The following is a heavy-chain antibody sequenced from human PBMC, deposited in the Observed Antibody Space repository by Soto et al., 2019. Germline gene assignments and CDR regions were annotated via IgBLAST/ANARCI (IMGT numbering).Heavy chain of an antibody. J-gene: IGHJ3*02. V-gene: IGHV1-3*01. CDR1: GYTFTNYA. CDR2: INAGNGNT. CDR3: ARAGFCSTTSCSDAFDI. Sequence: QVQLVQSGAEVNKPGASVEVSCKASGYTFTNYAMHWVRQAPGQRPEWMGWINAGNGNTKFSQRFQGRVTITRDTSANIAYMELSSLTSEDTAVYYCARAGFCSTTSCSDAFDIWGQGTMVTVSS. D-gene: IGHD2-2*01.